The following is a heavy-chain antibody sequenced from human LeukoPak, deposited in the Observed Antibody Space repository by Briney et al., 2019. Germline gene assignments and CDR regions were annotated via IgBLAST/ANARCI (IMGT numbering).Heavy chain of an antibody. CDR1: GGSISSYY. J-gene: IGHJ5*02. CDR3: ARDSGTTGEVKFDP. V-gene: IGHV4-4*07. D-gene: IGHD3-10*01. Sequence: SETLSLTCTVSGGSISSYYWSWIRQPAGKVLEWIGRIYTSGSITYNPSLKSRVSMSVDTSKNQFSLKLSSVTAADTAVYYCARDSGTTGEVKFDPWGQGTLVTVSS. CDR2: IYTSGSI.